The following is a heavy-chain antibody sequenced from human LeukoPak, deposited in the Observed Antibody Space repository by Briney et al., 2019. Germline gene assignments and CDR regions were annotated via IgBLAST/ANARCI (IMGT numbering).Heavy chain of an antibody. J-gene: IGHJ4*02. V-gene: IGHV4-31*03. CDR3: ARAVDYRTYFDY. CDR1: GDSMTRGGYY. CDR2: ICHSGTN. Sequence: SQTLSLTCTVSGDSMTRGGYYWSWVRQPPGKGLEGVGFICHSGTNFYNPSLESRATISVDTSQTQFSRKLTSVTAADTAVYYCARAVDYRTYFDYWGQGTLVTVSS. D-gene: IGHD4-11*01.